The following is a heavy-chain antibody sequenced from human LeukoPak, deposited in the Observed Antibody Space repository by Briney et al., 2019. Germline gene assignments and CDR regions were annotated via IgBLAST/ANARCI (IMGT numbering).Heavy chain of an antibody. V-gene: IGHV3-21*01. CDR2: ISSSSYI. J-gene: IGHJ4*02. CDR3: ARVLSAAGFDFDY. CDR1: GFTFSSYS. D-gene: IGHD3-10*01. Sequence: PGVSLRPSCAASGFTFSSYSMNWVRQAPGKGLEWVSSISSSSYIYYADSVKGRFTISRDNAKNSLYLQMNSLRAEDTAVYYCARVLSAAGFDFDYWGQGTLVTVSS.